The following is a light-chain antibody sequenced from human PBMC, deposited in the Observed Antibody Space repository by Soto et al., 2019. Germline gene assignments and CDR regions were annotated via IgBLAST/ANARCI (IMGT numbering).Light chain of an antibody. CDR2: SNN. CDR1: SSNIGSNT. V-gene: IGLV1-44*01. J-gene: IGLJ3*02. CDR3: ATWDDSLNGWV. Sequence: QAVLTQPPSASGTPGQRVAISCSGNSSNIGSNTVNWYHQLPGTAPTLLIKSNNQRPSGIPDRFSGSKSGTSASLAISGLQSEDEAEYYCATWDDSLNGWVFGGGTKVTVL.